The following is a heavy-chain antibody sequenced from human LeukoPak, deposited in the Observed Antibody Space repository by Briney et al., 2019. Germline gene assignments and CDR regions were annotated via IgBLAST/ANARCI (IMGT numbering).Heavy chain of an antibody. D-gene: IGHD3-10*01. Sequence: GWPLRLSCAASGFTFSNAWMSWVRQAPGKGLEWVGRIKSKTDGGTTDYAAPVKGRFTISRDDSKNTLYLQMNSLKTEDTAVYYCTTAVYYYGSGSYYSDYWGQGTLVTVSS. CDR1: GFTFSNAW. V-gene: IGHV3-15*01. CDR3: TTAVYYYGSGSYYSDY. CDR2: IKSKTDGGTT. J-gene: IGHJ4*02.